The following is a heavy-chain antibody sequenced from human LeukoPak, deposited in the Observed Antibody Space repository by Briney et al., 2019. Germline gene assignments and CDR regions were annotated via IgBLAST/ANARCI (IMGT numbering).Heavy chain of an antibody. V-gene: IGHV3-21*01. CDR3: ASAGTGTFTRYYMDV. CDR1: GFTFTTYS. Sequence: GGSLRLSCEASGFTFTTYSMTWVRQAPGKGLEWVSIISSGSSAIFSADALKGRFTISRDDAKNLLYLDMNSLRAEDTAVYYCASAGTGTFTRYYMDVWGKGTTVTVSS. J-gene: IGHJ6*03. D-gene: IGHD1/OR15-1a*01. CDR2: ISSGSSAI.